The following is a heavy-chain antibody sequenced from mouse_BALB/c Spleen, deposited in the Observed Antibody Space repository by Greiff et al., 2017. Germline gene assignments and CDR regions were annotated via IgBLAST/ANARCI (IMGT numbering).Heavy chain of an antibody. CDR2: INPGSGGT. D-gene: IGHD2-10*02. V-gene: IGHV1-54*01. Sequence: VKVVESGAELVRPGTSVKVSCKASGYAFTNYLIEWVKQRPGQGLEWIGVINPGSGGTNYNEKFKGKATLTADKSSSTAYMQLSSLTSDDSAVYFCASQYGNYVAWFAYWGQGTLVTVSA. CDR1: GYAFTNYL. J-gene: IGHJ3*01. CDR3: ASQYGNYVAWFAY.